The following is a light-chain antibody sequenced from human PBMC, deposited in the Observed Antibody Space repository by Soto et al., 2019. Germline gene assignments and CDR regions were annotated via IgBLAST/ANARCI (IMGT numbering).Light chain of an antibody. Sequence: EIVMTQSPATLSVSPGERVTLSCRASQSVSSNLAWYQQKPGQAPRLLIYSASTRAPGIPARFSGSGSGTEFTLAITSLQSEDFAVYFCQQYVIWPPTFTFGQGTKLEIK. CDR2: SAS. CDR1: QSVSSN. J-gene: IGKJ2*01. V-gene: IGKV3-15*01. CDR3: QQYVIWPPTFT.